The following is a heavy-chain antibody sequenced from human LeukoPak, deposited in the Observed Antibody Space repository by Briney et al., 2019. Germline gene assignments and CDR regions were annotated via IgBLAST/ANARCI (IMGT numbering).Heavy chain of an antibody. J-gene: IGHJ4*02. CDR1: GYTFTGYY. CDR3: ARDVRTYYYDSSGYGY. Sequence: ASVKVSCKASGYTFTGYYMHWVRQAPGQGREWRGWINPNSGGTNYAQKFQGRVTMTRDTSISTAYMELSRLRSDDTAVYYCARDVRTYYYDSSGYGYWGQGTLVTVSS. V-gene: IGHV1-2*02. CDR2: INPNSGGT. D-gene: IGHD3-22*01.